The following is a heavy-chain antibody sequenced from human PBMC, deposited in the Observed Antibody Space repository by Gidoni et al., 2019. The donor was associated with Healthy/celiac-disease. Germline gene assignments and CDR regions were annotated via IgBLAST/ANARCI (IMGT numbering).Heavy chain of an antibody. Sequence: QVQLVESGGGVVQPGRSLRRSCAAYGFTFSSYAMHWVRQAPGKGLEWVAVISYDGSNKYYADSVKGRFTISRDNSKNTLYLQMNSLRAEDTAVYYCARGPRGYYYYYMDVWGKGTTVTVSS. V-gene: IGHV3-30-3*01. D-gene: IGHD1-26*01. J-gene: IGHJ6*03. CDR1: GFTFSSYA. CDR3: ARGPRGYYYYYMDV. CDR2: ISYDGSNK.